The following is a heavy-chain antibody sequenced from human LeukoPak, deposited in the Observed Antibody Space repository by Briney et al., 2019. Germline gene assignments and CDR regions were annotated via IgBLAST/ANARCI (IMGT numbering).Heavy chain of an antibody. CDR3: ARSRGWLQSHPLGY. Sequence: PSETLSLTCTVSVVSITSGYSYWGWIRHPPGMGLEWMGSIYYTGNTYYNASLKSQVSISIDTSKNQFSLKLTSVTAADTAVYYCARSRGWLQSHPLGYWGQGTLVTVSS. CDR2: IYYTGNT. D-gene: IGHD5-24*01. V-gene: IGHV4-39*01. CDR1: VVSITSGYSY. J-gene: IGHJ4*02.